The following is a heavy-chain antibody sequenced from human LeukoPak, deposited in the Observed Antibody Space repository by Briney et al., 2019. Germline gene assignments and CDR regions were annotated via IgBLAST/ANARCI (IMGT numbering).Heavy chain of an antibody. CDR2: IYYSGSA. D-gene: IGHD6-25*01. CDR3: ARQSTIAAARIDP. CDR1: GGSITSYY. Sequence: SETLSLTCTVSGGSITSYYWSWIRQPPGRGREWIGNIYYSGSAYYSPSLKSRVTVSVDTSKNQFSLKLNSVTAADTAVYYCARQSTIAAARIDPWGQGTLVTVSS. V-gene: IGHV4-59*04. J-gene: IGHJ5*02.